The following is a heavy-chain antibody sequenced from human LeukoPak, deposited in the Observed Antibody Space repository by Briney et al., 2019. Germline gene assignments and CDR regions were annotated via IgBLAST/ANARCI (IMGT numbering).Heavy chain of an antibody. CDR3: ARYPLGAMRDRDAFDI. Sequence: ASVKVSCKASGYTFTSYYMHWVRQAPGRGLEWMGIINPSGGSTSYAQKFQGRVTMTRDTSTSTVYMELSSLRSEDTAVYCCARYPLGAMRDRDAFDIWGQGTMVTVSS. J-gene: IGHJ3*02. D-gene: IGHD1-26*01. CDR1: GYTFTSYY. CDR2: INPSGGST. V-gene: IGHV1-46*01.